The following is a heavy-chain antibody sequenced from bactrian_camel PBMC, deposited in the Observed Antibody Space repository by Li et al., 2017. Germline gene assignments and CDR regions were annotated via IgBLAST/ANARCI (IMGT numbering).Heavy chain of an antibody. CDR2: LDSGGRT. V-gene: IGHV3S53*01. CDR3: AADGGSRYAGAYNY. Sequence: HVQLVESGGGSVQSGGSLRLSCAASGDTYSRYCMGWFRQGPGKEREGAAALDSGGRTRYADSVKGRFTISQDNAKKTLFLQMNSLEPEDSAVYYCAADGGSRYAGAYNYWGQGTQVTVS. CDR1: GDTYSRYC. D-gene: IGHD6*01. J-gene: IGHJ4*01.